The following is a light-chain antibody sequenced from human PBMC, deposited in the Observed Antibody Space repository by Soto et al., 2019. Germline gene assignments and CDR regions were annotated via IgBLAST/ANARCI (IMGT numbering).Light chain of an antibody. CDR3: QQYNFWPET. CDR2: GVS. CDR1: QSVSGN. V-gene: IGKV3-15*01. Sequence: EIVMTQSPATLSVSPGERATLSCLASQSVSGNLAWYQQKPGQAPRLLIYGVSARATGIPARFSGSGFGTEFTLTISSLQSEDFALYYCQQYNFWPETFGQGTKVDI. J-gene: IGKJ1*01.